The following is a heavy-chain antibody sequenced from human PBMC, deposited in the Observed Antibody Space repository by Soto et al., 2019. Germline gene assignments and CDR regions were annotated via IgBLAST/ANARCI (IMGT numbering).Heavy chain of an antibody. V-gene: IGHV1-69*01. Sequence: QAQLVQSGPGLKKPGSSVKVSCKDSGGLFSSFAISWVRQAPGQGLEWLGGIIPVFGTTNYAEEFQGRVTITADESTNTAYMELSGLRSGDTAIYYCARGGGPYVWFNEFWGQGTLVTVSS. CDR2: IIPVFGTT. CDR3: ARGGGPYVWFNEF. CDR1: GGLFSSFA. D-gene: IGHD3-16*01. J-gene: IGHJ4*02.